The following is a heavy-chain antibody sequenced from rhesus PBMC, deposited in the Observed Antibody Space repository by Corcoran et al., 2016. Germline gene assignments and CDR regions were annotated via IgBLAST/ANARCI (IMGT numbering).Heavy chain of an antibody. CDR3: AKKGGLYYFDY. Sequence: EVQLVQSGAEVKRPGESLRISCKTSGYSFTSSWISWGRQMHGKGLGWMGGIYPGVSDTKYNPSFQGHVTISADKSISTTYLQWSSLKASDTATYYCAKKGGLYYFDYWGQGVLVTVSS. CDR1: GYSFTSSW. J-gene: IGHJ4*01. V-gene: IGHV5-43*02. CDR2: IYPGVSDT. D-gene: IGHD6-37*01.